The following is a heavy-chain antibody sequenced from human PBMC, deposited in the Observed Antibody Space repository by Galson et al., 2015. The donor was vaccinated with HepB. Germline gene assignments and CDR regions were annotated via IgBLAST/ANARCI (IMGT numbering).Heavy chain of an antibody. J-gene: IGHJ4*02. CDR1: GYTFINYG. V-gene: IGHV1-18*04. Sequence: SVKVSCKASGYTFINYGISWVRQAPGQGLEWMGWISAYNGDTIYAQKFQDRVTMATDTSISTAYMDLSRLRSDDTAVYYCARDLRENGVTELDYWGQGTLVTVSS. CDR2: ISAYNGDT. CDR3: ARDLRENGVTELDY. D-gene: IGHD2-8*01.